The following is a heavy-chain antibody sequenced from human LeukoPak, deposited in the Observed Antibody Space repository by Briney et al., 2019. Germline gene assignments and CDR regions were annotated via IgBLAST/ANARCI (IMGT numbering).Heavy chain of an antibody. J-gene: IGHJ3*02. CDR3: ARLYDRSAYGAFDI. CDR1: RFTVSSNY. CDR2: LYSDGTT. V-gene: IGHV3-66*02. Sequence: GGSLRLSCAASRFTVSSNYMGWVHQAPGKGLEWVSVLYSDGTTYYPDSVKGRFTISRDNSQNTLYLQLDSLRAEDTAVYYCARLYDRSAYGAFDIWGQGTMVTVSS. D-gene: IGHD3-22*01.